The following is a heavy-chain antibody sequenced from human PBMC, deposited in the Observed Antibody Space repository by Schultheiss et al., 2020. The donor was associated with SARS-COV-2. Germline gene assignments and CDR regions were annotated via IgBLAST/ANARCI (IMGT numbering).Heavy chain of an antibody. CDR2: IYYSGST. CDR1: GGSISSGGYS. D-gene: IGHD6-13*01. V-gene: IGHV4-30-4*07. J-gene: IGHJ4*02. CDR3: ASKRNSKPIEG. Sequence: SQTLSLTCAVSGGSISSGGYSWSWIRQPPGKGLEWIGYIYYSGSTYYNPSLKSRVTISVDTSKNQFSLKLSSVTAADTAVYYCASKRNSKPIEGWGQGTLVTVSS.